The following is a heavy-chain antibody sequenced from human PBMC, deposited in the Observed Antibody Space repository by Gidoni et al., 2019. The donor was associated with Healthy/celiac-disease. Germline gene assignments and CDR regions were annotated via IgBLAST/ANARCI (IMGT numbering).Heavy chain of an antibody. J-gene: IGHJ4*02. D-gene: IGHD1-26*01. V-gene: IGHV5-10-1*03. Sequence: VQLVQSGPAVKKPGASLRLSCKGSGYRFTSYWISWVRQMPGKGLEWMGRIDPSDSYTNYSPSFQGHVTISADKSISTAYLQWSSLKASDTAMYYCAKLSKSNYGFDYWGQGTLVTVSS. CDR2: IDPSDSYT. CDR1: GYRFTSYW. CDR3: AKLSKSNYGFDY.